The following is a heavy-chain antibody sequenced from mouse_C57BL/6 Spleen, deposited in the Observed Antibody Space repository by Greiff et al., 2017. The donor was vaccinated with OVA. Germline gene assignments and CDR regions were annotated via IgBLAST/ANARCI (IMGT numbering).Heavy chain of an antibody. Sequence: EVKLMESEGGLVQPGSSMKLSCTASGFTFSDYYMAWVRQVPEKGLEWVANINYDGSSTYYLDSLKSRFIISRDNAKNILYLQMSSLKSEDTATYYCARDRYGSSYGYFDYWGQGTTLTVSS. CDR3: ARDRYGSSYGYFDY. V-gene: IGHV5-16*01. CDR1: GFTFSDYY. D-gene: IGHD1-1*01. J-gene: IGHJ2*01. CDR2: INYDGSST.